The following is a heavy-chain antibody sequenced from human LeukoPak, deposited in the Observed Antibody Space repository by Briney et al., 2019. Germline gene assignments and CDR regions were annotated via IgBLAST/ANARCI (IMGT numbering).Heavy chain of an antibody. D-gene: IGHD3-10*01. Sequence: GSLRLSCAASGFTFSSYAMSWVRQAPGKGLEWVSAISGSGGSTYYADSVKGRFTISRDNSKNTLYLQMNSLRAEDTAVYYCARDPLWFGINYWGQGTLVTVSS. CDR3: ARDPLWFGINY. CDR2: ISGSGGST. V-gene: IGHV3-23*01. J-gene: IGHJ4*02. CDR1: GFTFSSYA.